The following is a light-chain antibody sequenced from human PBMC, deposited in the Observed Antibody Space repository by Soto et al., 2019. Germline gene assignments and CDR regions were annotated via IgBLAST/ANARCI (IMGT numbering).Light chain of an antibody. J-gene: IGKJ5*01. CDR2: GAS. CDR1: QSISSSF. V-gene: IGKV3-20*01. Sequence: EIVLTQSPGILSLSPWERASLSFGASQSISSSFLAWYQQKPGQAPRLLIYGASSRATGIPDRFSGTGSETDFTLTISRLEPEDFAVYYCQQYDNSPITFGQGTRLEIK. CDR3: QQYDNSPIT.